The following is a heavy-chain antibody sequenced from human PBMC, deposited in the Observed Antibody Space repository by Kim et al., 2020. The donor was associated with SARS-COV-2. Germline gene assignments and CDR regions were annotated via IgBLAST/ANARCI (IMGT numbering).Heavy chain of an antibody. CDR2: VYYRGST. CDR1: GGSVTSGSYY. J-gene: IGHJ4*02. D-gene: IGHD3-3*01. V-gene: IGHV4-61*01. Sequence: SETLSLTCTVSGGSVTSGSYYWTWIRQPPGKGLEWMGYVYYRGSTNYNPSLKSRISISSDTSKNQFHLNLSPVTAADTAIYYCAAATYDVVSGYYPLVYWGRGILVTVSS. CDR3: AAATYDVVSGYYPLVY.